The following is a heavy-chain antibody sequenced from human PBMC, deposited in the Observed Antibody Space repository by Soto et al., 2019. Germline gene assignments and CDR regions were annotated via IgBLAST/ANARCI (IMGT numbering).Heavy chain of an antibody. J-gene: IGHJ5*02. CDR2: ISDDGSNE. CDR3: AKDVNSGDRGSWCYL. V-gene: IGHV3-30*18. CDR1: GFTFSIYG. Sequence: QVQLVESGGGVVQPGRSLRLSCAASGFTFSIYGMHWVRQAPGKGLEWVAVISDDGSNEYYADSVKGRFIISRDNSKNTMYLQMNGLRADDTAVYFCAKDVNSGDRGSWCYLWGQGTLVTVSS. D-gene: IGHD6-13*01.